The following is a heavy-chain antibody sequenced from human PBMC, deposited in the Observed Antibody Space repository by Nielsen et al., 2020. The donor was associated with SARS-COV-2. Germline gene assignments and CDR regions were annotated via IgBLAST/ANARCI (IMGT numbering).Heavy chain of an antibody. J-gene: IGHJ4*02. Sequence: GESLKISCAASGFTFSRYGMHWVRQAPGKGLEWVALISNDESKIYYSDSVKGRFTTSRDNSNKSLYLQMNSLRPEDTAVYYCTSEMATWGQGTPVTVSS. CDR3: TSEMAT. CDR1: GFTFSRYG. V-gene: IGHV3-30*03. CDR2: ISNDESKI. D-gene: IGHD5-24*01.